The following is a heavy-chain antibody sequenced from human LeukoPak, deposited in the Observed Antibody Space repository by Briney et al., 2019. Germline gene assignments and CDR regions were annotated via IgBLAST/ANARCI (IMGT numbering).Heavy chain of an antibody. CDR1: GFIFSNYG. CDR2: ISGSGSST. Sequence: GGSLRLSCAASGFIFSNYGMNWLRQAPGKGLDWVSSISGSGSSTYYAESVKGRVTISRDNSQNTLYLQMNSLRAEDTAIYYCAKDLPYYYDSSGSGDAFDIWGRGTMVTVST. J-gene: IGHJ3*02. V-gene: IGHV3-23*01. D-gene: IGHD3-22*01. CDR3: AKDLPYYYDSSGSGDAFDI.